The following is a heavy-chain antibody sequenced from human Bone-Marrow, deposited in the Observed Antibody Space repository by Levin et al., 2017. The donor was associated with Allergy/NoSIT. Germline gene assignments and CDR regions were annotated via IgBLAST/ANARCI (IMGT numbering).Heavy chain of an antibody. CDR2: FDPEDGEA. D-gene: IGHD3-3*01. CDR3: AILHTIFGVVIDAFDI. J-gene: IGHJ3*02. V-gene: IGHV1-24*01. Sequence: ASVKVSCKVSGYTLTELSMHWVRQAPGEGLEWMGGFDPEDGEAMYAQKFQDRLTMTEDTSTDTGYMELSSLRSEDTAVYYCAILHTIFGVVIDAFDIWGQGTLVTVSS. CDR1: GYTLTELS.